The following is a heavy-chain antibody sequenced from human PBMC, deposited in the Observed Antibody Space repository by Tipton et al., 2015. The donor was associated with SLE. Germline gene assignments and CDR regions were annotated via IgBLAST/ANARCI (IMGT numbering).Heavy chain of an antibody. J-gene: IGHJ4*02. CDR3: AKDRHYYDSSGRYYCDY. D-gene: IGHD3-22*01. Sequence: SLRLSCAASGFTFSNFEMNWVRQAPGRGLEWISAITNSGSNTFYTDSVKGRFTISRDNSKDTHYLQMNSLRAEDTAVYYCAKDRHYYDSSGRYYCDYWGQGALVTVSS. CDR1: GFTFSNFE. CDR2: ITNSGSNT. V-gene: IGHV3-30*10.